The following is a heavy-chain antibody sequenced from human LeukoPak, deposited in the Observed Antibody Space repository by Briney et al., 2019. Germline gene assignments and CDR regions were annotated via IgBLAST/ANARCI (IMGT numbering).Heavy chain of an antibody. CDR3: ARGGSWYSVGDYYYMDV. CDR1: GGSISSYY. Sequence: SETLSLNCTVSGGSISSYYWSWIRQPAGKGLEWIGRIYTSGSTNYNPSFKSRVTMSVDTSKNQFSLKLSSVTAADTAVYYCARGGSWYSVGDYYYMDVWGKGTTVTVSS. D-gene: IGHD6-13*01. V-gene: IGHV4-4*07. CDR2: IYTSGST. J-gene: IGHJ6*03.